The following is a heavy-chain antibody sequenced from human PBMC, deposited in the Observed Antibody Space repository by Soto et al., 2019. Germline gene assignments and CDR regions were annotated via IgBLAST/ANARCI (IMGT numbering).Heavy chain of an antibody. CDR3: ARYCSGGSCYPDEFYYYYGMDV. J-gene: IGHJ6*02. D-gene: IGHD2-15*01. V-gene: IGHV4-31*03. CDR2: IYYSGST. CDR1: GGSISSGGYY. Sequence: PSETLSLTCTVSGGSISSGGYYWSWIRQHPGKGLEWIGYIYYSGSTYYNPSLKSRVTISVDTSKNQFSLKLSSATAADTAVYYCARYCSGGSCYPDEFYYYYGMDVWGQGTTVTVSS.